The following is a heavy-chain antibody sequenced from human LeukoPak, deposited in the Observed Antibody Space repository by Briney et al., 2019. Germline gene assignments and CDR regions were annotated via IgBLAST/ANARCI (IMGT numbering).Heavy chain of an antibody. J-gene: IGHJ4*02. CDR2: IYHSGST. Sequence: PSETLSLTCAVSGGSISSSNWWSWVRQPPGKGLEWIGEIYHSGSTNYNPSFKSRVTISVDKSKNQFSLKLSSVTAADTAVYYCARKIMITFGGVIVMYYFDYWGQGTLVTVSS. CDR3: ARKIMITFGGVIVMYYFDY. V-gene: IGHV4-4*02. D-gene: IGHD3-16*02. CDR1: GGSISSSNW.